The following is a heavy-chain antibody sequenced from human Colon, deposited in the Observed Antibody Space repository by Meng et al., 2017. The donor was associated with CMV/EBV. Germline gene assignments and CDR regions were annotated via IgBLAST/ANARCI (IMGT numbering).Heavy chain of an antibody. CDR2: ISSDGITK. CDR3: ARYNNGWWSLDS. J-gene: IGHJ4*02. Sequence: GESLKISCTASGFTFNIYTFHWVRQAPAKGLEWVALISSDGITKYYADSVKGRFTISSDTAKNTVYLQITSLRVEDTALYYCARYNNGWWSLDSWGLGTLVTVSS. V-gene: IGHV3-30-3*01. D-gene: IGHD6-19*01. CDR1: GFTFNIYT.